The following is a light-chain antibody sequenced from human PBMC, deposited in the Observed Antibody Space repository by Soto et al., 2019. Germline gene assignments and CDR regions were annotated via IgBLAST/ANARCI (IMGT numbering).Light chain of an antibody. V-gene: IGKV1-5*03. CDR3: QHYQTYGWA. CDR1: QHIDTW. J-gene: IGKJ1*01. Sequence: DIQMTQSPSTLSASVGDRVTITCRASQHIDTWLAWYQQRPGRVPKLLISQASTLQNGVPSRFRGHGSGTDFTLTIRSLQRDDFATYFCQHYQTYGWAFGPGPKVEIK. CDR2: QAS.